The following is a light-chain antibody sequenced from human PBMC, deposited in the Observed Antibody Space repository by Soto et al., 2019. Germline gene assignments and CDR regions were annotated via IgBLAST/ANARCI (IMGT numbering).Light chain of an antibody. J-gene: IGKJ5*01. CDR1: QSVSSY. V-gene: IGKV3D-11*02. Sequence: EIVLTQSPATLSLSPGERATLSCRASQSVSSYLAWYQQKPGQAPRLLIYDASNRATGIPARFSGSGPGTDFTLTISSLEPEDFAVYYCQQRSNWRITFGLGTRLEIK. CDR3: QQRSNWRIT. CDR2: DAS.